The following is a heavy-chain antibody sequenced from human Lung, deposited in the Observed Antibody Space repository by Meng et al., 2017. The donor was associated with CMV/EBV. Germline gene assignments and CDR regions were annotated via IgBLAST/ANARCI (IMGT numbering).Heavy chain of an antibody. J-gene: IGHJ6*02. V-gene: IGHV2-26*01. CDR2: IFSNDEK. CDR3: ARIPAAIGGYYYYGMDV. D-gene: IGHD2-2*01. Sequence: SGPTLVKPTETLTLTCTVSGFSLSNARMGVSWIRQPPGKALEWLAHIFSNDEKSYSTSLKSRLTISKDTSKSQVVLTMTNMDPVDTATYYCARIPAAIGGYYYYGMDVWGQGTTVTGSS. CDR1: GFSLSNARMG.